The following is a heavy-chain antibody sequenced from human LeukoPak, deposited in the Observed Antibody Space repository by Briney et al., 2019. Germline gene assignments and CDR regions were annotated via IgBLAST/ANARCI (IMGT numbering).Heavy chain of an antibody. V-gene: IGHV4-61*02. CDR2: TYTSGST. Sequence: SETLSLTCTVSGGAISSSGYYWSWIRQPAGKGLEWMGRTYTSGSTNYNPSLKSRVTISLDTSKNQFSLKLSSVTAADTAVYYCARYCSSTSCYASADPWGQGTLVTVSS. CDR1: GGAISSSGYY. J-gene: IGHJ5*02. D-gene: IGHD2-2*01. CDR3: ARYCSSTSCYASADP.